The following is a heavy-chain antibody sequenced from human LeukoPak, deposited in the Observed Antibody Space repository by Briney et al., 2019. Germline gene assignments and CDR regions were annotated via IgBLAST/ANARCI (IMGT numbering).Heavy chain of an antibody. D-gene: IGHD3-22*01. J-gene: IGHJ6*03. V-gene: IGHV4-61*01. CDR3: ARGPYYYDSSGYYSVGMDV. Sequence: SETLSLTCTVSGGSISSSSYYWSWIRQPPGKGLEWIGYIYYSGSTNYNPSLKSRVTISVDTSKNQFSLKLSSVTAADTAVYYCARGPYYYDSSGYYSVGMDVWGKGTTVTISS. CDR2: IYYSGST. CDR1: GGSISSSSYY.